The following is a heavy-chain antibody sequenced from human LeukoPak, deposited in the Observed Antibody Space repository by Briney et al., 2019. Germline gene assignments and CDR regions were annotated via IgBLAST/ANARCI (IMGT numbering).Heavy chain of an antibody. V-gene: IGHV4-30-2*01. CDR2: LYHSGGT. Sequence: SQTLSLTCAVSGGSISSGGYSWSWIRQPPGKGLEWIGYLYHSGGTYYNPSLKSRVTISVDRSKNQFSLKLSSVTAADTAVYYCAREKGTITMVRGNWFDPWGQGTLVTVSS. D-gene: IGHD3-10*01. J-gene: IGHJ5*02. CDR1: GGSISSGGYS. CDR3: AREKGTITMVRGNWFDP.